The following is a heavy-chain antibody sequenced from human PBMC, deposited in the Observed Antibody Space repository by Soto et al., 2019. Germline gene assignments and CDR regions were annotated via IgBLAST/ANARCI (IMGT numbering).Heavy chain of an antibody. J-gene: IGHJ3*02. Sequence: SETLSLTCTVSGASVSSATHYWNWIRQPPGKPLEWIGYIYYSGTTNYNPSLRSRVTISLDRSNDQFSLKLSSVTAADTAVYYCARAQSSGWYVRAFDIWGQGTMVTVSS. CDR2: IYYSGTT. CDR1: GASVSSATHY. V-gene: IGHV4-61*01. D-gene: IGHD6-19*01. CDR3: ARAQSSGWYVRAFDI.